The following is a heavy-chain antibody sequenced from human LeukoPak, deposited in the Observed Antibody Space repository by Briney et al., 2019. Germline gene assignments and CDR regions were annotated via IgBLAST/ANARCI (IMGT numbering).Heavy chain of an antibody. D-gene: IGHD2-15*01. J-gene: IGHJ4*02. CDR3: AREGLGYCSGGSCSVFDY. Sequence: PSETLSLTCTVSGGSISSYYWSWIRQPPGKGLEWIGCIYYSGSTNYNPSLKSRVTISVDTSKNQFSLKLSSVTAADTAVYYCAREGLGYCSGGSCSVFDYWGQGTLVTVSS. V-gene: IGHV4-59*01. CDR1: GGSISSYY. CDR2: IYYSGST.